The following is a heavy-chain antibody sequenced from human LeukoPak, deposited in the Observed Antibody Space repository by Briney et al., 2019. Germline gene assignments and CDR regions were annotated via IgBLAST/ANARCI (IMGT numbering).Heavy chain of an antibody. CDR1: GGSISSGSYY. Sequence: SETLSLTCTVSGGSISSGSYYWSWIRQPAGKGLEWIGRIYTSGSTNYNPSLKSRVTISVDTSKNQFSLKLSSVTAEDTAVYYCARTFYGSGTRGFDYWGQGTLVTVSS. D-gene: IGHD3-10*01. CDR2: IYTSGST. V-gene: IGHV4-61*02. CDR3: ARTFYGSGTRGFDY. J-gene: IGHJ4*02.